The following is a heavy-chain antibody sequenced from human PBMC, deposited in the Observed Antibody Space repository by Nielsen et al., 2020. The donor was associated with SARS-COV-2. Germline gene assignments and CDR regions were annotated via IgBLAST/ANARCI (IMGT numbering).Heavy chain of an antibody. V-gene: IGHV1-18*01. CDR3: AREGSGVVPGPLGLGMWYLYYYMDV. J-gene: IGHJ6*03. Sequence: ASVKVSCKASGYTFTSYGISWVRQAPGQGIEWMGWISAYNGNTNYAQKLQGRVTMTTDTSTSTAYMELRRLRSDDTAVYYCAREGSGVVPGPLGLGMWYLYYYMDVWGKGTTVTVSS. CDR1: GYTFTSYG. D-gene: IGHD2-2*01. CDR2: ISAYNGNT.